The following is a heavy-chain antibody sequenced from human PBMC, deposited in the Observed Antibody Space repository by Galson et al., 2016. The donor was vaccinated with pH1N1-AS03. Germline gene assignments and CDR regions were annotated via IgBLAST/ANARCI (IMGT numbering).Heavy chain of an antibody. V-gene: IGHV1-69*06. J-gene: IGHJ4*02. CDR3: ASSPDYSDTSVYYGTAY. CDR1: GGTFSSYA. Sequence: SVKVSCKASGGTFSSYAFTWVRQAPGQGLEWVGGLIPIFHTPNYAQKFQGRVTIIADKSTSTAYMELRSLTSEDTAVYYCASSPDYSDTSVYYGTAYWGQGTLGTVSS. CDR2: LIPIFHTP. D-gene: IGHD3-22*01.